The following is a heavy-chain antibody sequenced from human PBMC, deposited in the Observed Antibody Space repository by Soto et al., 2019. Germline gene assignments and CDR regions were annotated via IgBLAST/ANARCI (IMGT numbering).Heavy chain of an antibody. CDR3: VRLGGSYYDY. CDR1: GFTFSSFA. J-gene: IGHJ4*02. V-gene: IGHV3-64*01. Sequence: EVQLVESGGDLVQPGGSLRLSCAASGFTFSSFAMHWVRQAPGKGLDFVSAISSNGGTTYYANSVKGRFTISRDNSKSTLYLQMGSLRAEDMAVYYCVRLGGSYYDYWGQGTLVTVSS. CDR2: ISSNGGTT. D-gene: IGHD1-26*01.